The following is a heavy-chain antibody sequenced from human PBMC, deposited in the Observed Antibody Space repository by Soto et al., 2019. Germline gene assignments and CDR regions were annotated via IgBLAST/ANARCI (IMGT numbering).Heavy chain of an antibody. CDR1: GGSISSYY. Sequence: TLSLTCTVSGGSISSYYWSWIRQPPGKGLEWIGYIYYSGSTNYNPSLKSRVTISVDTSKNQFSLKLSSVTAADTAVYYCARDHPLSGPFKHDAFDIWGQGTMVTVSS. CDR3: ARDHPLSGPFKHDAFDI. V-gene: IGHV4-59*01. J-gene: IGHJ3*02. D-gene: IGHD2-2*01. CDR2: IYYSGST.